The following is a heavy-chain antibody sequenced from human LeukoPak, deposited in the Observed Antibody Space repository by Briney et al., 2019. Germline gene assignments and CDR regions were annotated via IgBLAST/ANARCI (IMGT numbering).Heavy chain of an antibody. J-gene: IGHJ1*01. D-gene: IGHD3-22*01. CDR2: IKSKTDGGTI. V-gene: IGHV3-15*01. CDR3: TTDLSELDDSGYYAKYFHH. CDR1: GFTFSKVW. Sequence: GGSLRLSCAASGFTFSKVWMSWVRQAPGKGLEWVSRIKSKTDGGTIDYAAPVKGRFTISRDDSKDTLFLQMNSLKTEDTAVYYCTTDLSELDDSGYYAKYFHHWGQGTLVSVSS.